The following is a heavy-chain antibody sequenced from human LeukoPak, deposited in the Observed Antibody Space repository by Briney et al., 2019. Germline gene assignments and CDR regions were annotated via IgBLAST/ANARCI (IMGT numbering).Heavy chain of an antibody. CDR2: ISSSGSTI. CDR1: GFTLSDYY. Sequence: PGGSLRLSCAASGFTLSDYYMSWIRQAPGKGLEWVSYISSSGSTIYYADSVKGRFTISRDNAKNSLYLQMNSLRAEDTAVYYCAKDFIASGYGFFDYWGQGTLVTVSS. D-gene: IGHD5-12*01. V-gene: IGHV3-11*04. CDR3: AKDFIASGYGFFDY. J-gene: IGHJ4*02.